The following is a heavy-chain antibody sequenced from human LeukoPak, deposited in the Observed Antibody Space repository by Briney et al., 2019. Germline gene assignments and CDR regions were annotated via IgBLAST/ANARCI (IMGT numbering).Heavy chain of an antibody. CDR2: INPSGGST. CDR1: GYTFTSYY. D-gene: IGHD3-10*01. V-gene: IGHV1-46*01. CDR3: ARGLGFPYYYGSGSYYKAPSDYYYYYMDV. J-gene: IGHJ6*03. Sequence: ASVKVSCKASGYTFTSYYMHWVRQAPGQGLEWMGIINPSGGSTSYAQKFQGRVTMTRDMSTSTVYMELSSLRSEDTAVYYCARGLGFPYYYGSGSYYKAPSDYYYYYMDVWGKGTTVTISS.